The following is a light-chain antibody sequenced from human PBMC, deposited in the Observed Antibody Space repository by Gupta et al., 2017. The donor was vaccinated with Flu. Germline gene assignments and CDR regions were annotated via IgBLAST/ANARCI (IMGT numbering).Light chain of an antibody. J-gene: IGLJ2*01. V-gene: IGLV3-21*02. CDR1: NMGSKS. CDR3: QVCDSSSDHLVL. CDR2: DDS. Sequence: GNNMGSKSVHWYQQKPGQAPDLVVYDDSDRPSGIPERFSGSNSGNTATLTISRVEAGDEADYYCQVCDSSSDHLVLFGGGTKLTVL.